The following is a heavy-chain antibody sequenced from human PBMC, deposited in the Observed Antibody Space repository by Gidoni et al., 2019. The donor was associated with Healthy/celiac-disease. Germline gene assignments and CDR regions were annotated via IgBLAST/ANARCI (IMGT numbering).Heavy chain of an antibody. CDR3: SSESYYDFWSGYYLQGNFDY. CDR1: GGSISSGSYY. Sequence: QVQLQESGPGLVKPSQTLSLTCTVSGGSISSGSYYWSWIRQPAGKGLAWIGRIYTSGSNNYHPSLKSRVTISVDTSKNQFSLKLSSVTAADTAVYYCSSESYYDFWSGYYLQGNFDYWGQGTLVTVSS. D-gene: IGHD3-3*01. V-gene: IGHV4-61*02. J-gene: IGHJ4*02. CDR2: IYTSGSN.